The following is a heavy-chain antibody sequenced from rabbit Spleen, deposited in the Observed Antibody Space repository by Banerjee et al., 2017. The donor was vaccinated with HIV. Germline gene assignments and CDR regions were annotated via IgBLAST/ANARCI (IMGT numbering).Heavy chain of an antibody. V-gene: IGHV1S45*01. J-gene: IGHJ6*01. CDR1: GVSFSSSSY. D-gene: IGHD8-1*01. CDR3: ARDTGSSFSSYGMDL. CDR2: IDIGSSGFT. Sequence: QEQLEESGGDLVKPGASLTLTCTASGVSFSSSSYMCWVRQAPGKGLEWIACIDIGSSGFTYFATWAKGRFTISKTSSTTVTLQMTRLTAADTATYFCARDTGSSFSSYGMDLWCQGTLVTVS.